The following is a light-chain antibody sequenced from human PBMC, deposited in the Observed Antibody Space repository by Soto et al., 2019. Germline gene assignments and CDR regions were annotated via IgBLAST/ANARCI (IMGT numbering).Light chain of an antibody. Sequence: EIVMTQSPATLSVSPGERATLSCRDSQSVRSDLAWYHQTPGQAPRLLIYGASTRETGIPARFSGSGAGTDCTRTINSLQSEDVAVDYCQQYNNWPRTFGQGTQVDIK. CDR2: GAS. CDR3: QQYNNWPRT. V-gene: IGKV3-15*01. J-gene: IGKJ1*01. CDR1: QSVRSD.